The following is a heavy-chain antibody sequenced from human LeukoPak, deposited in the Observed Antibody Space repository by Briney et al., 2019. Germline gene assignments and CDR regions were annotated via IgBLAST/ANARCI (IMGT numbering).Heavy chain of an antibody. CDR1: GFAVSSNY. D-gene: IGHD3-22*01. CDR3: ATLDLRGYYFDY. V-gene: IGHV3-53*04. J-gene: IGHJ4*02. CDR2: IYSGGAT. Sequence: GGSLRLSRAASGFAVSSNYIGWVRHAPAKGLEYVSVIYSGGATYYADSVKGRFTISRHISKHALYLQMNSLRAEDTAVYYCATLDLRGYYFDYWGQGTLVTVSS.